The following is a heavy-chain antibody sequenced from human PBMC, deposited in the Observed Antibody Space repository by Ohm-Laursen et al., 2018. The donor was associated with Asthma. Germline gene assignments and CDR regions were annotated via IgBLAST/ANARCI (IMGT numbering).Heavy chain of an antibody. Sequence: SLRLSCAAPGFTFSSYAMTWVRQAPAKGLEWVSAISGGGGTTSYVDSVKGRFTISRDNSKNTLYLQMNSLRAEDTAVYYCARDVRDYRYYYYYYGMDVWGQGTTVTVSS. J-gene: IGHJ6*02. CDR1: GFTFSSYA. D-gene: IGHD4-17*01. V-gene: IGHV3-23*01. CDR3: ARDVRDYRYYYYYYGMDV. CDR2: ISGGGGTT.